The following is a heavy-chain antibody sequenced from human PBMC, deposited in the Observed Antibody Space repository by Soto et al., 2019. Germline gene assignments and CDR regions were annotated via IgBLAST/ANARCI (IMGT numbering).Heavy chain of an antibody. CDR1: GFTFSTSA. D-gene: IGHD6-19*01. V-gene: IGHV3-30-3*01. CDR2: ISYDGNNK. CDR3: ARDRVVAGIGEIDY. Sequence: QVQLVASGGGVVQPGRSLRLSCAASGFTFSTSAMHWARQAPGQGLEWVAVISYDGNNKYYADSVKGRFTISRDNSMNTLYLQMNSLRPEDTAVYYCARDRVVAGIGEIDYWGQGTLVTVSS. J-gene: IGHJ4*02.